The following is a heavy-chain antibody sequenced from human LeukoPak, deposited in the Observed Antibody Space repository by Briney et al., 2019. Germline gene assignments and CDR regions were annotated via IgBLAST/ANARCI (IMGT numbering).Heavy chain of an antibody. J-gene: IGHJ4*02. Sequence: SETLSLTCTVSGGSISSSSFSWGWIRQPPEKGLEWIGIISYSGSTFYDPSLKSRVTISVDTSKNQFSLKLSSVTAADTAIYYCARLDLGINAAHFDYWGQGTLVTVSS. V-gene: IGHV4-39*01. CDR2: ISYSGST. CDR1: GGSISSSSFS. CDR3: ARLDLGINAAHFDY. D-gene: IGHD6-25*01.